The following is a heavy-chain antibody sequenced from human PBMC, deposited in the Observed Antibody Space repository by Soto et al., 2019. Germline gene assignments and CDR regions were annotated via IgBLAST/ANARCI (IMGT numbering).Heavy chain of an antibody. V-gene: IGHV1-69*06. D-gene: IGHD3-16*01. CDR3: AAFSAFTWYYFDY. CDR1: GSTFSSYA. CDR2: IITIFGTA. Sequence: GASVKVSCKASGSTFSSYAISWVREAPGQGLEWMGGIITIFGTANYAQKFQGRVTITADKSTSTAYMELSSLRSEDTAVYYCAAFSAFTWYYFDYWGQGTLVTVSS. J-gene: IGHJ4*02.